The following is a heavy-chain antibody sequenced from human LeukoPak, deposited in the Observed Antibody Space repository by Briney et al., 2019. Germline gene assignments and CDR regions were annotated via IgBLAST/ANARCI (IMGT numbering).Heavy chain of an antibody. D-gene: IGHD5-24*01. J-gene: IGHJ4*02. CDR2: INPNSGST. CDR1: GYTFTGYY. CDR3: ARVGGMATNDY. Sequence: ASVKVSCKASGYTFTGYYMHWVRQAPGQGLEWMGWINPNSGSTSYAQKFQGRVTMTRDTSTSTVYMELSSLRSEDTAVYYCARVGGMATNDYWGQGTLVTVSS. V-gene: IGHV1-46*01.